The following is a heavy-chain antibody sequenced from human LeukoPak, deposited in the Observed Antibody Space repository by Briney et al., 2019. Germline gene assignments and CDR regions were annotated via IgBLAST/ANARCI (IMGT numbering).Heavy chain of an antibody. Sequence: GGSLRLSCAASGFTFSSYWMSWVRQAPGKGLEWVANIKQDGSDKYYVDSVKGRFTISRDNAKNSLYLQMNSLRAEGTAVYYCARDRLAAAGGHDYWGQGTLVTVSS. CDR3: ARDRLAAAGGHDY. CDR1: GFTFSSYW. D-gene: IGHD6-13*01. J-gene: IGHJ4*02. V-gene: IGHV3-7*01. CDR2: IKQDGSDK.